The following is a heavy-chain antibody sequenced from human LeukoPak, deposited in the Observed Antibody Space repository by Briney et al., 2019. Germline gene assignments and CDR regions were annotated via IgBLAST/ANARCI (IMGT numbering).Heavy chain of an antibody. CDR1: GGSFSGYY. J-gene: IGHJ4*02. V-gene: IGHV4-34*01. CDR2: INHSGST. D-gene: IGHD6-13*01. Sequence: SETLSLTCAVYGGSFSGYYWSWIRQPPGKGLEWIGEINHSGSTNYNPSLKSRVTISVDTSKNQFSLKLSSVTAADTAVYYCARDMNGAAAGNGPSLDYWGQGTLVTVSS. CDR3: ARDMNGAAAGNGPSLDY.